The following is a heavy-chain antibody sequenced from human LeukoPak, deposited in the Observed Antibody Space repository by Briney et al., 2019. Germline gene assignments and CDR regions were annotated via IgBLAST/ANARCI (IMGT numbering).Heavy chain of an antibody. J-gene: IGHJ5*02. CDR1: GGSFSGYY. D-gene: IGHD3-22*01. CDR2: INHSGST. CDR3: ASSRGYYARVGWFDP. Sequence: SETLSLTCAVYGGSFSGYYWSLIRQPAGKGLEWIGEINHSGSTNYNPSLKSRVTISVDTSKNQFSLKLSSVTAADTAVYYCASSRGYYARVGWFDPWGQGTLVTVSS. V-gene: IGHV4-34*01.